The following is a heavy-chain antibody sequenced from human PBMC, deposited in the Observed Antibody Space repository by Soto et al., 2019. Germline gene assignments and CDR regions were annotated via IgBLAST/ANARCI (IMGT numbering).Heavy chain of an antibody. Sequence: AGGSLRLSCAASGFTIDDYGMSWVRHAPGKGLEWVSGINWNGGSTGYADSVKGRFTISRDNAKNSLYLQMNSLRAEDTALYYCARDRIVVVVAATSFDYWGQGTLVTVSS. V-gene: IGHV3-20*04. CDR1: GFTIDDYG. J-gene: IGHJ4*02. CDR2: INWNGGST. CDR3: ARDRIVVVVAATSFDY. D-gene: IGHD2-15*01.